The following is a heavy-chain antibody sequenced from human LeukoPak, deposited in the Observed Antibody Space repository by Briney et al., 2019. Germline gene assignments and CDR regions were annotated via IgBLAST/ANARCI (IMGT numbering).Heavy chain of an antibody. V-gene: IGHV4-61*02. J-gene: IGHJ6*03. CDR3: ARDLYYYASGTYEAGYYYYMDV. CDR2: VYTGGSS. CDR1: GGPISSGNYY. Sequence: SETLSLTCTVSGGPISSGNYYWSWIRQPAGKGLEWIGRVYTGGSSDYNPSLKSRVTMSVDTSKNQVSLRLSSVTAADTTVYYCARDLYYYASGTYEAGYYYYMDVWGKGTTVTISS. D-gene: IGHD3-10*01.